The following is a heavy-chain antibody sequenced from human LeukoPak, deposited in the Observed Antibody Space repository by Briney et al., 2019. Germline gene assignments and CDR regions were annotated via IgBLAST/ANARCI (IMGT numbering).Heavy chain of an antibody. CDR2: IYYSGST. V-gene: IGHV4-39*07. J-gene: IGHJ4*02. D-gene: IGHD4-17*01. CDR1: GGSISSSSYY. CDR3: ARAPPYYGDYDYYFDY. Sequence: SETLSLTCTVSGGSISSSSYYWGWIRQPPGKGLERIGSIYYSGSTYYNPSLKSRDTISVDTSKNQFSLKLSSVTAADTAVYYCARAPPYYGDYDYYFDYWGQGTLVTVSS.